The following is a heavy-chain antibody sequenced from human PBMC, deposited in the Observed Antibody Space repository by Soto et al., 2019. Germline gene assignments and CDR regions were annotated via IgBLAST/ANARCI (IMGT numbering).Heavy chain of an antibody. CDR2: ISSINTI. D-gene: IGHD3-16*01. J-gene: IGHJ5*02. Sequence: PGGSLRLSYAASGFTFSSYSMNWVRQAPGKGLEWVSYISSINTIYYADSVKGRFTISRDNAKNSLYLQMNSLRDEDTAVYYCAREGGVLNWFDPWGQGTLVTVSS. CDR1: GFTFSSYS. V-gene: IGHV3-48*02. CDR3: AREGGVLNWFDP.